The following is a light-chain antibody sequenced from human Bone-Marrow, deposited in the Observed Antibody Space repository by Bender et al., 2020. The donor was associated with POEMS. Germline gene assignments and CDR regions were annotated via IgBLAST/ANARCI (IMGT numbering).Light chain of an antibody. CDR2: EDS. CDR3: QSYDNSLGGWV. J-gene: IGLJ3*02. Sequence: SYELTQPPSVSVSPGQTARITCSGDALPKKYAYWYQQKSGQAPVLVIYEDSKRPSGIPERFSGSSSGTTVTLTISGAQVEDEGDYYCQSYDNSLGGWVFGGGTKLTVL. CDR1: ALPKKY. V-gene: IGLV3-10*01.